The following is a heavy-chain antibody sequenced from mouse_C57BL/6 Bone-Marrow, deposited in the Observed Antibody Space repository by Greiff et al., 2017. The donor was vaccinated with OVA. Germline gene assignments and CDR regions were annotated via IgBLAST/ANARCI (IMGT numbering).Heavy chain of an antibody. V-gene: IGHV5-6*01. CDR3: ARHGDSGSFFDY. D-gene: IGHD1-1*01. CDR2: ISSGGSYT. CDR1: GFTFSSYG. Sequence: EVQLVESGGDLVKPGGSLKLSCAASGFTFSSYGMSWVRQTPDKRLEWVATISSGGSYTYYPDSVKGRFTISRDNDKNTLYLQMSSLKSEDTSMYYCARHGDSGSFFDYWGQGTTLTVSS. J-gene: IGHJ2*01.